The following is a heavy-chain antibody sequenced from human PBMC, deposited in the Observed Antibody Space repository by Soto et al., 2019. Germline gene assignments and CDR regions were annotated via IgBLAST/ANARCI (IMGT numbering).Heavy chain of an antibody. CDR3: VMVDNFVTLTPPDV. CDR1: GYIFVNYG. J-gene: IGHJ6*01. D-gene: IGHD5-12*01. CDR2: ISPYTGNT. Sequence: QVQLVQSGDEVKKPGASVKVSCKASGYIFVNYGIAWVRQAPRQGLEWMGWISPYTGNTHSASKVQGRLTMTTDTSTSTAYMDLGRLTSADTAVYYCVMVDNFVTLTPPDVWGEGTTVTVSS. V-gene: IGHV1-18*01.